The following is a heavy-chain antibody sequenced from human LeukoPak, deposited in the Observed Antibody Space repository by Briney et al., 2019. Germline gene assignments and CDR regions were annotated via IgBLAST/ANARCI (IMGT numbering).Heavy chain of an antibody. V-gene: IGHV3-7*01. Sequence: GGSLRLSCAASGFTFSSYWMRWVRQAPGKGLEWVANIKQHGSEKYYVDSVKGRFTISRDNAKNSLYLQMNRLRAEDTAVYYCARDLSAVAGRAYVDVWGKGTTVTVSS. CDR3: ARDLSAVAGRAYVDV. D-gene: IGHD6-19*01. CDR2: IKQHGSEK. CDR1: GFTFSSYW. J-gene: IGHJ6*03.